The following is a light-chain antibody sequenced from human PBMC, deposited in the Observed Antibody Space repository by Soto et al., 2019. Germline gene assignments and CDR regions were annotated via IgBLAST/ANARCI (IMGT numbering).Light chain of an antibody. CDR2: EVS. CDR3: TPFTTSKTYI. J-gene: IGLJ1*01. Sequence: TSSDIGSYDRVSWYQQPPGTAPSLMSYEVSNRPSGVPDRFSGSKSGNTASLTISGLQPEDETDYYCTPFTTSKTYIFATGTKATV. V-gene: IGLV2-18*02. CDR1: SSDIGSYDR.